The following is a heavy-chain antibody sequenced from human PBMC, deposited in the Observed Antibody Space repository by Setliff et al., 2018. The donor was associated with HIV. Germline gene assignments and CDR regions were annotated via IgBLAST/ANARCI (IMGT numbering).Heavy chain of an antibody. V-gene: IGHV4-4*02. D-gene: IGHD3-3*01. J-gene: IGHJ3*01. CDR1: GDSISSNNW. CDR3: AGRGTYDASGYYFVAFHV. CDR2: IHHSGGT. Sequence: PSETLSLTCAVSGDSISSNNWWNWVRQSPGKGLEWIGEIHHSGGTHYNPSLKSRVSISVDQSKNQFSLNLNSTTAADTALYYCAGRGTYDASGYYFVAFHVWGQGTKVTVSS.